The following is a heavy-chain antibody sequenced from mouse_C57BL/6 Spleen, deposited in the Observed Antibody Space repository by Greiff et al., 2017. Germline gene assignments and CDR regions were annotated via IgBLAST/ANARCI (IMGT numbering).Heavy chain of an antibody. J-gene: IGHJ3*01. V-gene: IGHV1-47*01. Sequence: VQVVESGAELVKPGASVKMSCKASGYTFTTYPIEWMKQNHGKSLEWIGNFHPYNDDTKYNEKFKGKATLTVEKSSSTVYLELSRLTSDDSAVYYCARIYDGYYFWFAYWGQGTLVTVSA. CDR3: ARIYDGYYFWFAY. D-gene: IGHD2-3*01. CDR1: GYTFTTYP. CDR2: FHPYNDDT.